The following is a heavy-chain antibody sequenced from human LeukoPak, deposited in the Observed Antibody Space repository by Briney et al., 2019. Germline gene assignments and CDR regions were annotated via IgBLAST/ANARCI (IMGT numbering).Heavy chain of an antibody. CDR3: ARDLRYCSSTSCYAGVDY. D-gene: IGHD2-2*01. CDR2: ISSSSSYI. CDR1: GFTFSSYS. J-gene: IGHJ4*02. V-gene: IGHV3-21*01. Sequence: GGSLRLSXAASGFTFSSYSMNWVRQAPGKGLEWVSSISSSSSYIYYADSVKGRFTISRDNAKNSLYLQMNSLRAEDTAVYYCARDLRYCSSTSCYAGVDYWGQGTLVTVSS.